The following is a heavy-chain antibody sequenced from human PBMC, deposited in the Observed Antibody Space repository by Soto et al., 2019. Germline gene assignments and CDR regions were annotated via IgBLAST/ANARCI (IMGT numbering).Heavy chain of an antibody. J-gene: IGHJ4*02. CDR3: ARGDGLELRSYYFDY. CDR2: ISYDGSNK. V-gene: IGHV3-30-3*01. CDR1: GFTFSSYA. D-gene: IGHD1-7*01. Sequence: QVQLVESGGGVVQPGRSLRLSCAASGFTFSSYAMHWVRQAPGKGLEWVAVISYDGSNKYYADSVKGRFTISRDNSKNTLYLQMNSLRAEDTAVYYCARGDGLELRSYYFDYWGRGTLVTVSS.